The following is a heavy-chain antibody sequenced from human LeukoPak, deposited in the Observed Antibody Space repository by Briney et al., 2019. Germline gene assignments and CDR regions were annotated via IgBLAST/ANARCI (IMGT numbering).Heavy chain of an antibody. V-gene: IGHV1-2*06. Sequence: ASVKVSCKASGYTFTGYYMHWVRQAPGQGLEWMGRINPNSGGTNYAQKFQGRVTMTRDTSISTAYMELSSLRSEDTAVYYCARGRFLEWFHTSEGWFDPWGQGTLVTVSS. D-gene: IGHD3-3*01. CDR1: GYTFTGYY. CDR2: INPNSGGT. J-gene: IGHJ5*02. CDR3: ARGRFLEWFHTSEGWFDP.